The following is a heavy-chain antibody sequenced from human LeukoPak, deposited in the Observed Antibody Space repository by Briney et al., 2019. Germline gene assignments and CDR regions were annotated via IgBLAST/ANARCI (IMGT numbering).Heavy chain of an antibody. CDR2: IKSDGSSI. D-gene: IGHD5/OR15-5a*01. CDR3: AWVTNSVFSFRLDF. Sequence: GGSLRLSCGASGFTFSNYWMHWVRQSPGKGLVWLARIKSDGSSIAYADSVEGRFTISRDNGKKMLYLQMNSLRVEDTAIYYCAWVTNSVFSFRLDFWAQEPLVPVT. J-gene: IGHJ4*02. CDR1: GFTFSNYW. V-gene: IGHV3-74*01.